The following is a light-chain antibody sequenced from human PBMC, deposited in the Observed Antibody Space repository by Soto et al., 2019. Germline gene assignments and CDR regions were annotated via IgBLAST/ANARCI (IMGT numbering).Light chain of an antibody. V-gene: IGKV3-20*01. Sequence: EIVLTQSPDTLSLSPGERGTLSCRATQTVTNNFLAWYQQTPGQAPRLLISGASTRAAGVPDRFSGSGSGTDFPLIINRLEPEDFAVYYCQEYSHSKTFGQGTRVEIK. CDR1: QTVTNNF. CDR3: QEYSHSKT. CDR2: GAS. J-gene: IGKJ1*01.